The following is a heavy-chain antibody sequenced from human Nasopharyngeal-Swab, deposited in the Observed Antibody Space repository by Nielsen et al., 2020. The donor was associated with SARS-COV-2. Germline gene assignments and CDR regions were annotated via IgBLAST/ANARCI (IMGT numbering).Heavy chain of an antibody. CDR3: ARLSRYYYYGMDV. Sequence: SVKVSCKASGGTFSSYAISWVRQAPGQGLEWMGGIIPILGIANYAQKFQGRVTMTRDTSTSTVYMELSSLRSEDTAVYYCARLSRYYYYGMDVWGQGTTVTVSS. CDR2: IIPILGIA. CDR1: GGTFSSYA. D-gene: IGHD2-2*01. J-gene: IGHJ6*02. V-gene: IGHV1-69*10.